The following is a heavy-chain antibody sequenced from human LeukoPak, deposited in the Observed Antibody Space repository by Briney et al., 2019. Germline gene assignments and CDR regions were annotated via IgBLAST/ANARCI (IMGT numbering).Heavy chain of an antibody. J-gene: IGHJ4*02. V-gene: IGHV3-48*02. D-gene: IGHD6-6*01. CDR1: GFTFSSYS. Sequence: GGSLRLSCAASGFTFSSYSMNWVRQAPGEGLDWVSYISGSGNTIYYADSAKGRFTISRDNAKNSLYLQMNSLRDEDTAVYYCARAISGSSPFDYWGQGTLVTVSS. CDR3: ARAISGSSPFDY. CDR2: ISGSGNTI.